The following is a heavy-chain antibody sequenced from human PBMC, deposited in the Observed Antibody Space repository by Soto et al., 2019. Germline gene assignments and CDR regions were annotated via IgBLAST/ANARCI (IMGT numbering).Heavy chain of an antibody. D-gene: IGHD6-19*01. CDR1: GFPFSTTG. Sequence: QVQLVESGGGVVQPGRSLRLSCAASGFPFSTTGMHWVRQAPGKGLEWVAMISHDGGAKYYADSVKGRFTISRDDSKNTLYLQMNSLRPEDMAVYYCATDLYSSGWYNDFDPWGQGTLVTVSS. CDR3: ATDLYSSGWYNDFDP. J-gene: IGHJ5*02. V-gene: IGHV3-30*03. CDR2: ISHDGGAK.